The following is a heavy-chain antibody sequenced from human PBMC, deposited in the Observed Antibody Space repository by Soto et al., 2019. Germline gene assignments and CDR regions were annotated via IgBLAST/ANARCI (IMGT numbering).Heavy chain of an antibody. D-gene: IGHD6-19*01. J-gene: IGHJ5*01. CDR3: VRDRALDSSGQWFDS. CDR1: GRPVSSGGYY. V-gene: IGHV4-31*03. Sequence: QVQLQESGPGLVKPSQTLSLTCTVSGRPVSSGGYYWTWIRQFPGKGLEWIGYIYHIGRPSYNPSLESRLSMSLDASKNQFSLNLTSVTAADTAIYYCVRDRALDSSGQWFDSWGQGTLVTVSS. CDR2: IYHIGRP.